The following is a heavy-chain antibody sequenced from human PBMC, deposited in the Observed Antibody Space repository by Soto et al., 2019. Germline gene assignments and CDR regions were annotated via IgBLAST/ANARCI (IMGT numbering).Heavy chain of an antibody. J-gene: IGHJ4*02. CDR3: AKGNSGYYFDY. D-gene: IGHD3-22*01. CDR1: EFTFSKYW. CDR2: ITHNSDTT. V-gene: IGHV3-23*01. Sequence: GGSLRLSCVASEFTFSKYWMHWVRQAPGKGLVWVSRITHNSDTTYYADSVKGRFTISRDNSKNTLYLQMNSLRAEDTAIYYCAKGNSGYYFDYWGLGTLVTVSS.